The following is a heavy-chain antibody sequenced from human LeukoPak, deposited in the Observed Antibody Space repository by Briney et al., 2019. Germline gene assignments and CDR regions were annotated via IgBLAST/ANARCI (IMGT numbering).Heavy chain of an antibody. D-gene: IGHD4-17*01. CDR1: GFSFSSSY. CDR3: ARLLGSVTTFDY. J-gene: IGHJ4*02. Sequence: RGYLRLSCAASGFSFSSSYMSWVRQAPGKGLEWVATLWPDGGVKRYVDSVRDRFTISRDNAKSSLYLQMSSLGAEDTGVYYCARLLGSVTTFDYWGQGALVTVS. CDR2: LWPDGGVK. V-gene: IGHV3-7*01.